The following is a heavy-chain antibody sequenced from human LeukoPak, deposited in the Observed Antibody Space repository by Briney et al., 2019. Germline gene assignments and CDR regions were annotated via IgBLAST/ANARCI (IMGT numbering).Heavy chain of an antibody. D-gene: IGHD1-26*01. J-gene: IGHJ4*02. CDR2: INPNGGGT. CDR1: GYTFTIYY. Sequence: ASVKVSCKASGYTFTIYYMHWVRQTPGQGLEWRGIINPNGGGTNYAQKFQGRVTMTRDASTSTVYMELSSLRSEDTAVYYCARGGLGSGSYTFFDYWGQGTLVTVSS. CDR3: ARGGLGSGSYTFFDY. V-gene: IGHV1-46*01.